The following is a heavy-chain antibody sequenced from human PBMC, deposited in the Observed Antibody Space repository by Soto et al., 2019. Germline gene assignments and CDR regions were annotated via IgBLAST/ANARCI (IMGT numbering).Heavy chain of an antibody. CDR3: ARHWDSRNYKIRDDY. V-gene: IGHV3-7*01. Sequence: GGSLRLSCAATGFTFSSYWMSWVRQAPGKGLEWVANIKHDGSESYYVDSVKGRFTISRDNAKSSLFLQMNSLRADDTAVYYCARHWDSRNYKIRDDYWGQGTLVTVSS. CDR2: IKHDGSES. CDR1: GFTFSSYW. J-gene: IGHJ4*02. D-gene: IGHD1-7*01.